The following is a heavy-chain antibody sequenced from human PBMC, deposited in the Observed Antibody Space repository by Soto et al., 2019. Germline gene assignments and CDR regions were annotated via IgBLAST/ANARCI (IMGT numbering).Heavy chain of an antibody. CDR2: IYDSEIT. D-gene: IGHD4-4*01. CDR3: ARDMTTVTGRAPYGMDV. J-gene: IGHJ6*02. V-gene: IGHV4-30-2*01. CDR1: GGSINSGGYS. Sequence: SETLSLTCAVSGGSINSGGYSWSWIRQPPGKGLEWIGYIYDSEITYYNPSLKSRVTISVDRSKNQFSLTLISVTAADTAVYYCARDMTTVTGRAPYGMDVWGQGTTVTVSS.